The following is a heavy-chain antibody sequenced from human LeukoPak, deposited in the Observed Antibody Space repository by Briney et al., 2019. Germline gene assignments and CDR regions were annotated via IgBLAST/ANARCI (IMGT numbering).Heavy chain of an antibody. CDR2: VSSYNGNT. Sequence: ASVKVSCKASGYTFTSTGFCWVRQAPGQGLEWMGWVSSYNGNTNYAQKVQGRVTVTTDTSTNTAYMELKRHRLNDTAVHFCARDAPQWRTAFDFWGQGTMVTVSS. CDR1: GYTFTSTG. CDR3: ARDAPQWRTAFDF. J-gene: IGHJ3*01. V-gene: IGHV1-18*01. D-gene: IGHD6-19*01.